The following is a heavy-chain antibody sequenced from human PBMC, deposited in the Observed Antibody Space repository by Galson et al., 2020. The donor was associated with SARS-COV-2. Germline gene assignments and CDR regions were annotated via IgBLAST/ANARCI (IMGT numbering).Heavy chain of an antibody. Sequence: GESLKISCTSSGFTFSYAWMSWVRQAPGKGLEWVGVIKRKTDGGAIDYAAPVKGRFTISRDDSKDTLYLQMNTLKTDDTALYYCTTEGGDKAAAIFDSLTQGTLVTVSS. D-gene: IGHD6-13*01. J-gene: IGHJ4*02. V-gene: IGHV3-15*01. CDR2: IKRKTDGGAI. CDR3: TTEGGDKAAAIFDS. CDR1: GFTFSYAW.